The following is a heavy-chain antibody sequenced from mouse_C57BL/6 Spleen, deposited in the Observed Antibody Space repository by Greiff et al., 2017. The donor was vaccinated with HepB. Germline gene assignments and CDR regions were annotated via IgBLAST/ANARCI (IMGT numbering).Heavy chain of an antibody. CDR3: ARGARDYFDY. CDR2: IDPSDSYT. J-gene: IGHJ2*01. V-gene: IGHV1-50*01. CDR1: GYTFTSYW. Sequence: QVQLQQPGAELVKPGASVKLSCKASGYTFTSYWMQWVKQRPGQGLEWIGEIDPSDSYTNYNQKFKGKATLTVDTSSSPAYMQLSSLTSEDSAVYYCARGARDYFDYWGQGTTLTVSS.